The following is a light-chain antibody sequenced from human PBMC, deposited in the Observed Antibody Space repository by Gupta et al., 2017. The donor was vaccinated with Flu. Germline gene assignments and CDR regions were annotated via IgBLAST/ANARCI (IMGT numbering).Light chain of an antibody. CDR2: DAS. J-gene: IGKJ3*01. V-gene: IGKV3-11*01. Sequence: EVLSTQSPATLSWSPGERATLSCRASQSVSNYLAWYQQRPGQAPRLLIYDASNRATGIPARFGGSGSGTDFTLTISSLEPEDFAVYYCQQCSNWPRTFGHGTKVEIK. CDR1: QSVSNY. CDR3: QQCSNWPRT.